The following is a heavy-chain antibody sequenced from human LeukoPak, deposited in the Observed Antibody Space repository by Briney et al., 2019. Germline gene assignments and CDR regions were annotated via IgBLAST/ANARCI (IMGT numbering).Heavy chain of an antibody. CDR1: GFTFSSYS. CDR2: ISSSSSYI. D-gene: IGHD6-19*01. J-gene: IGHJ4*02. V-gene: IGHV3-21*01. CDR3: ARSGSSGWYPFSGFGY. Sequence: GGSLGLSCAASGFTFSSYSMNWVRQAPGKGLEWVSSISSSSSYIYYADSVKGRFTISRDNAKNSLYLQMNSLRAEDTAVYYCARSGSSGWYPFSGFGYWGQGTLVTVSS.